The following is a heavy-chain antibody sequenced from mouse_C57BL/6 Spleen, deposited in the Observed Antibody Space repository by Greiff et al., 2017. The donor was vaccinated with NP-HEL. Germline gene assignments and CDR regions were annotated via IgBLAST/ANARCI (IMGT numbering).Heavy chain of an antibody. CDR3: TSSVYYGSSYYFDY. V-gene: IGHV1-5*01. D-gene: IGHD1-1*01. CDR2: IYPGNSDT. CDR1: GYTFTSYW. J-gene: IGHJ2*01. Sequence: EVQLQQSGTVLARPGASVKMSCKTSGYTFTSYWMHWVKQRPGQGLEWIGAIYPGNSDTSYNQKFKGKAKLTAVTSASTAYMELSSLTNEDSAVYYCTSSVYYGSSYYFDYWGQGTTLTVSS.